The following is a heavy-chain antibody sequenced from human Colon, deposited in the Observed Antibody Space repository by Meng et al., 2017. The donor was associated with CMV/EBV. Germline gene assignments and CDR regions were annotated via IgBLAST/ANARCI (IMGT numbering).Heavy chain of an antibody. CDR1: GFSLETYGVG. D-gene: IGHD2-2*01. J-gene: IGHJ4*02. CDR2: IYWDDDK. CDR3: SRRRTSVPFDY. V-gene: IGHV2-5*02. Sequence: QFTLKDPGPTLVQPTQTLTLTCTFSGFSLETYGVGVGWIRQPPGKAPEWVALIYWDDDKRYNPSLENRLRIAKDTSKNQVVLTMTNMGPVDTATYYCSRRRTSVPFDYWGQGIPVTVSS.